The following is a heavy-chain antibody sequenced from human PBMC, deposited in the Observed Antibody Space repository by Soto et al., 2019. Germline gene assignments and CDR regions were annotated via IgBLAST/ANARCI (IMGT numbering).Heavy chain of an antibody. D-gene: IGHD2-2*01. Sequence: GASVKVSCKASGGTFGSYAITWVRRAPGQGLERLGGIIPILNSPAYAQKFQARVVITADEVTNTAYMELNSLRFDDTAVYYCAREAPYCTSATCPKFYDMDVWGQGTTVTVSS. V-gene: IGHV1-69*13. CDR2: IIPILNSP. CDR1: GGTFGSYA. CDR3: AREAPYCTSATCPKFYDMDV. J-gene: IGHJ6*02.